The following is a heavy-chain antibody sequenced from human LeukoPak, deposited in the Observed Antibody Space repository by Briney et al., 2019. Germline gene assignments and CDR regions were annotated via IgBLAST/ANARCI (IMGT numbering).Heavy chain of an antibody. CDR2: ISSSGSTI. Sequence: PEGSLRLSCAASGFTFSSYEMNWVRQAPGKGLEWVSYISSSGSTIYYADSVKGRFTISRDNAKNSLYLQMNSLRAEDTAVYYCARGSVAGDYWGQGTLVTVSS. CDR3: ARGSVAGDY. CDR1: GFTFSSYE. J-gene: IGHJ4*02. V-gene: IGHV3-48*03. D-gene: IGHD6-19*01.